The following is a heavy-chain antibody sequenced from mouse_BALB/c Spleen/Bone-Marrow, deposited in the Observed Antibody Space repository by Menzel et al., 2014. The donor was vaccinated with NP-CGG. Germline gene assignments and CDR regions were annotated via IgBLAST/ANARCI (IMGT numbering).Heavy chain of an antibody. CDR2: ISTYSANT. D-gene: IGHD3-2*01. Sequence: VQLQQSGPELVSPGVSVKISCKAFGYTFTDYAIHWVKQSHSKSLEWIGIISTYSANTNYNQKFKGKATMTVDKSSSTAYMELARLTFEDSAIYFCARDISGYVRAMDYRGQGTSVTVSS. V-gene: IGHV1-67*01. CDR3: ARDISGYVRAMDY. J-gene: IGHJ4*01. CDR1: GYTFTDYA.